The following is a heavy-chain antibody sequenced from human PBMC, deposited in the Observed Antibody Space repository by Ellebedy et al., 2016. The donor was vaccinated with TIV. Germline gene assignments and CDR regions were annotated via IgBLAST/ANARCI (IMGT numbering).Heavy chain of an antibody. D-gene: IGHD6-19*01. CDR2: INHSGST. V-gene: IGHV4-34*01. CDR3: ARRSPVTPEAGIGY. CDR1: GGSFSGYY. Sequence: SETLSLXXAVYGGSFSGYYWSWIRQSPEKGLEWIGEINHSGSTNYNPSLKSRVTISVDTSKNQFSLRLRSMTAADTAVYYCARRSPVTPEAGIGYWGQGTRVTVSS. J-gene: IGHJ4*02.